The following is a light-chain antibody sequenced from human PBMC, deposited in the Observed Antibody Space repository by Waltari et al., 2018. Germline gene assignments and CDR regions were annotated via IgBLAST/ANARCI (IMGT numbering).Light chain of an antibody. V-gene: IGKV1-12*01. CDR2: AAS. Sequence: DIQMTQSPARVSASVGDRVTITCRASQDISNWLAWYQQKPGKAPKLLIYAASTMETGVPPRFSASGSGTEFTLSISSLEPDDFATYYCQQAKSFPLTFGPGTKVDIK. CDR3: QQAKSFPLT. CDR1: QDISNW. J-gene: IGKJ3*01.